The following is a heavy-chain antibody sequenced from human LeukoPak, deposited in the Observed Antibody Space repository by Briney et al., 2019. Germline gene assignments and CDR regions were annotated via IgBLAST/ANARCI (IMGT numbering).Heavy chain of an antibody. Sequence: ASVKVYCKASGYTFTGYYMHWVRQAPGQGLEWMGWINPNSGGTKYEEKFQGRVTMTRDTSISTAYMELSRLRSDDTAVYYCARVYDSSGYYEPSFDYWGQGSLVTVSS. CDR2: INPNSGGT. CDR3: ARVYDSSGYYEPSFDY. J-gene: IGHJ4*02. V-gene: IGHV1-2*02. CDR1: GYTFTGYY. D-gene: IGHD3-22*01.